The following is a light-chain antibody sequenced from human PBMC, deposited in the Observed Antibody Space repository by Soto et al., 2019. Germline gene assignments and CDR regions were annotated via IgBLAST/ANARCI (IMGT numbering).Light chain of an antibody. CDR2: DAS. V-gene: IGKV3-11*01. CDR3: QQRSNWPPLT. CDR1: QSVSSY. Sequence: EFVLTQSPVTLSFSPCEIATLSCSASQSVSSYLAWYQQKPGQAPRLLIYDASNRATGIPARFSGSGSGTDFTLTISSLEPEDFAVYYCQQRSNWPPLTFGGGTKVDIK. J-gene: IGKJ4*01.